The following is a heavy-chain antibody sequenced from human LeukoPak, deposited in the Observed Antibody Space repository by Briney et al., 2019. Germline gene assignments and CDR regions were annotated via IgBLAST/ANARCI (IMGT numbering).Heavy chain of an antibody. Sequence: SETLSLTCTVHGGSISSYYWSWIRQPPGKGLEWIGYIYYSGITNYNPSLKSRVTISVDTSKNQFSLKLSSVTAADTAVYYCARVDPDSSSTLEVFDYWGQGTLVTVSS. V-gene: IGHV4-59*01. J-gene: IGHJ4*01. CDR1: GGSISSYY. CDR2: IYYSGIT. CDR3: ARVDPDSSSTLEVFDY. D-gene: IGHD6-6*01.